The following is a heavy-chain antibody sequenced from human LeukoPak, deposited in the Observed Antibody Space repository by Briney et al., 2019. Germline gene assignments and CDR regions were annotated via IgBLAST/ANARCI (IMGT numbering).Heavy chain of an antibody. Sequence: SQTLSLTCTVSGGSISSGDYYWSWIRQPPGMDLEWIGYIYYSGYTYYNPSLKSRVTISVDTSKNQFSLKPSSATAADTAVYYCARGDDIVTGYYLDYWGQGTLVTVSS. D-gene: IGHD3-9*01. CDR1: GGSISSGDYY. CDR3: ARGDDIVTGYYLDY. J-gene: IGHJ4*02. CDR2: IYYSGYT. V-gene: IGHV4-30-4*01.